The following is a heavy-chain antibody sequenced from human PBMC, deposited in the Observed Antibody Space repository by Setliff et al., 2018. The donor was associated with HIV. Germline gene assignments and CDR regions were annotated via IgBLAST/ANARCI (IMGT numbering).Heavy chain of an antibody. Sequence: PGGSLRLSCAASGFTFNRNCMSWVPQVPGKGLEWVATIKQDESERHYVDAVKGRFTISRDDAKNSLYLQMNSLRAEDSAVYYCARGSRDDSVYRPVDYWGRGTLVTVPQ. D-gene: IGHD3-22*01. CDR1: GFTFNRNC. J-gene: IGHJ4*02. V-gene: IGHV3-7*03. CDR2: IKQDESER. CDR3: ARGSRDDSVYRPVDY.